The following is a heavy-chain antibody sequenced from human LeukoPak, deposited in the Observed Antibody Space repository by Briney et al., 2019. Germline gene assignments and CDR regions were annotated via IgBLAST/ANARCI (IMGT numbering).Heavy chain of an antibody. CDR2: ISGSGGST. CDR3: AKDPAQSGPYYDFWSGYYDSDY. J-gene: IGHJ4*02. V-gene: IGHV3-23*01. D-gene: IGHD3-3*01. CDR1: GFTFSSYA. Sequence: GGSLRLSCAASGFTFSSYAMGWVRQAPGKGLEWVSAISGSGGSTYYADSVKGRFTISRDNSKNTLYLQMNSLRAEDTAVYYCAKDPAQSGPYYDFWSGYYDSDYWGQGTLVTVSS.